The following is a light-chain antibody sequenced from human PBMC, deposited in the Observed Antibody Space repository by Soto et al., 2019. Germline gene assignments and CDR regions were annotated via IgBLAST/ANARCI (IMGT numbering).Light chain of an antibody. CDR1: QSISRN. Sequence: EIVLTQSPATLSLSPNERASLSFRASQSISRNLAWYQQKSGQAPRLLIYGASTRATGIPARFSGSGSGTEFTLTISGLQSEDFAVYYCQEYNDWPLTFGGGTKVDI. J-gene: IGKJ4*01. CDR2: GAS. CDR3: QEYNDWPLT. V-gene: IGKV3-15*01.